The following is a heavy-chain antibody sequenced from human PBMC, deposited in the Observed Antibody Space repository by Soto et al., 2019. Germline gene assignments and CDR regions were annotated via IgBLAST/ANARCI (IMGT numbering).Heavy chain of an antibody. Sequence: EVQLVESGGGLVKPGGSLRLSCAASGFTFSNAWMNWVRQAPGKGLEWVGRIKSKTDGGTTDYAAPVKGRFTISRDDSKNMLYLQMNSLKTEDTAVYYCTTDSSDFWSGYSHYYYGMDVWGQGTTVTVSS. J-gene: IGHJ6*02. CDR3: TTDSSDFWSGYSHYYYGMDV. D-gene: IGHD3-3*01. CDR2: IKSKTDGGTT. CDR1: GFTFSNAW. V-gene: IGHV3-15*07.